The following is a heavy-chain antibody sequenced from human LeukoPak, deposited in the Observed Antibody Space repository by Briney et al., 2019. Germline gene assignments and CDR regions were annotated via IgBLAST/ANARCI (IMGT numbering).Heavy chain of an antibody. D-gene: IGHD6-6*01. CDR1: GGSISSGGYY. CDR2: IYYSGST. V-gene: IGHV4-31*03. CDR3: ARWGSIAVARFDY. J-gene: IGHJ4*02. Sequence: SKTLSFTCTVSGGSISSGGYYWSWIRQHPGKGLEWIGYIYYSGSTYYNPSLKSRVTISVDTSKNQFSLKLSSVTAADTAVYYCARWGSIAVARFDYWGQGTLVTVSS.